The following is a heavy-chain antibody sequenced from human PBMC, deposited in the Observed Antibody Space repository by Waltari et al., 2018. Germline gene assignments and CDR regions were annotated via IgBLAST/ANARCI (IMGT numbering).Heavy chain of an antibody. V-gene: IGHV1-18*01. CDR1: GYIFSHYG. CDR3: ARDDVDSSNFGGF. Sequence: QLVQSGAEVKKPGASVKVSCKASGYIFSHYGITWVRKAPGQGLEWMGWIYPYNGNTKYEQNLQGRVTMTTDTSTTTAYMEIRSLRSDDTAIYYCARDDVDSSNFGGFWGQGTLVTVSS. J-gene: IGHJ4*02. D-gene: IGHD6-13*01. CDR2: IYPYNGNT.